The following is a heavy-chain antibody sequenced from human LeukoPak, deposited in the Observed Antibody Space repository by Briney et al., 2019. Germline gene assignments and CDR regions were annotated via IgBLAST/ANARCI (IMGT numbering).Heavy chain of an antibody. D-gene: IGHD6-19*01. V-gene: IGHV1-46*01. J-gene: IGHJ3*01. CDR1: LYTFTSYY. Sequence: ASVTDSCMASLYTFTSYYMHWVRQAPGQGLEWMGIINPSGGSTSYAQKFQGRVTLTRDTSTSTVYMELSSLRSEDTAVYYCARDLPKYSSCWYEKNDAFDVWGQGTMVTVSS. CDR3: ARDLPKYSSCWYEKNDAFDV. CDR2: INPSGGST.